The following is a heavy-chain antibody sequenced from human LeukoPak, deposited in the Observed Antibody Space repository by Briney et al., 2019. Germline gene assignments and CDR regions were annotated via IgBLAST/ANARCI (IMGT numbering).Heavy chain of an antibody. V-gene: IGHV3-48*03. Sequence: PGGSLRLSCAASGFTFSSYEMNWVRQAPGKGLEWVPYISSSGSTIYYADSVKGRFTISRDNAKNSLYLRMNSLRAEDTALYYCAKTGGIAAAHWGQGTLVTVSS. CDR1: GFTFSSYE. D-gene: IGHD6-13*01. CDR3: AKTGGIAAAH. J-gene: IGHJ4*02. CDR2: ISSSGSTI.